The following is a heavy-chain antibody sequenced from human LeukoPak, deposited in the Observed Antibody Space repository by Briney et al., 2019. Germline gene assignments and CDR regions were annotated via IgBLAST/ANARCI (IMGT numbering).Heavy chain of an antibody. J-gene: IGHJ3*02. V-gene: IGHV3-7*01. CDR1: GFTFSRYW. D-gene: IGHD3-10*01. CDR2: INQYGGEI. Sequence: GGSLRLSCAASGFTFSRYWMTWVRQAPGKGLEWVANINQYGGEIYYVDSVKGRFTISRDNAKNSMYLQMNSLRAEDTAVYYCARVKEERVRAPYGFDIWGQGTLVTVSS. CDR3: ARVKEERVRAPYGFDI.